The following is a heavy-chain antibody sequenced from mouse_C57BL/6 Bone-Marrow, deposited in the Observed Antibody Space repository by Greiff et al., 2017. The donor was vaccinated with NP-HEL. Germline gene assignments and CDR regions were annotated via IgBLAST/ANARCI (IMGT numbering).Heavy chain of an antibody. D-gene: IGHD1-1*01. J-gene: IGHJ4*01. Sequence: QVQLQQSGPELVKPGASVKISCKASGYAFSRSWMNWVKQRPGKGLEWIGRIYPGDGDTNYNEKFKGTATLTADKSSSTAYMLLSSLTSEDSAVYFCAIISTAYYYTMDCWGQGTSVTVSS. CDR2: IYPGDGDT. CDR1: GYAFSRSW. V-gene: IGHV1-82*01. CDR3: AIISTAYYYTMDC.